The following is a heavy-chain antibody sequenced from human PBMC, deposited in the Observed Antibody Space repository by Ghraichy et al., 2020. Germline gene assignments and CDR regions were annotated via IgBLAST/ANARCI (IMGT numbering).Heavy chain of an antibody. V-gene: IGHV4-61*01. D-gene: IGHD4-23*01. CDR3: ARDRGGRISSVVSLNGHQYGMDF. CDR2: IYNSGST. J-gene: IGHJ6*01. CDR1: GGSVSRDRYY. Sequence: SETLSLTCTVSGGSVSRDRYYWSWLRQPPGRGMEWIGYIYNSGSTKYNPSLQTRVTISVYRSQNQFSLKLTSVAAADTAVYFCARDRGGRISSVVSLNGHQYGMDFWGQGTTVTVAS.